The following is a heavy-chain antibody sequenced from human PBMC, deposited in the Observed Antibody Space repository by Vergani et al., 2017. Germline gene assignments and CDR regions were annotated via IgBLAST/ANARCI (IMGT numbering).Heavy chain of an antibody. Sequence: QVQLVQSGAEVKKPGSSVKVSCKASGGTFSSYGMHWVRQAPGKGLEWVAVIWYDGSNKYYADSVKGRFTISRDNSKNTLYLQMNSLRAEDTAVYYCARAAGYPAYYFDYWGQGTLVTVSS. V-gene: IGHV3-33*01. CDR3: ARAAGYPAYYFDY. CDR1: GGTFSSYG. J-gene: IGHJ4*02. D-gene: IGHD3-9*01. CDR2: IWYDGSNK.